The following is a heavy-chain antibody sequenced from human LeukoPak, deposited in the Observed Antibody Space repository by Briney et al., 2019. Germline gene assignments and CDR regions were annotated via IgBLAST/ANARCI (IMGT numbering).Heavy chain of an antibody. J-gene: IGHJ6*03. D-gene: IGHD3-10*01. CDR1: GYTFTSYW. CDR2: IYPGDSDT. V-gene: IGHV5-51*03. Sequence: GESLKISCKGSGYTFTSYWIGWLRQMPGKGLEWLGIIYPGDSDTRYSPSFQGQVTISADKSISTAYLQWSSLKASDTAMYYCARSRGSGPLKYYYYYYMDVWGKGTTVTVSS. CDR3: ARSRGSGPLKYYYYYYMDV.